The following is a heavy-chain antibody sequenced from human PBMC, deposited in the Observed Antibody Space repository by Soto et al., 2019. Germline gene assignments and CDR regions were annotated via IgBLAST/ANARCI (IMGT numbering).Heavy chain of an antibody. CDR1: GYTFTSYD. V-gene: IGHV1-8*01. CDR3: AGRSGYYTFWFDP. D-gene: IGHD3-3*01. CDR2: MNPNSGNT. Sequence: ASVKVSCKASGYTFTSYDINWVRQATGQRLEWMGWMNPNSGNTGYAQKFQGRVTMTRNTSISTAYMELSSLRSEDTAVYYCAGRSGYYTFWFDPWGQGTLVTVSS. J-gene: IGHJ5*02.